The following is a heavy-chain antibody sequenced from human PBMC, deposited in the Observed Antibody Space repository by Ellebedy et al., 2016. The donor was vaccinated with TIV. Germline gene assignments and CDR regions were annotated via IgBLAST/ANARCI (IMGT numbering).Heavy chain of an antibody. D-gene: IGHD1-1*01. CDR3: ARWNGRYS. J-gene: IGHJ4*02. Sequence: GESLKISCTDSDFTFRNYYLSWVRQPPGRGLWWVANINQDGSWRIYVDSVKGRFTISRDNAQKSLYLQMNSLRAEDTAVYYCARWNGRYSWGQGALVTVSS. V-gene: IGHV3-7*03. CDR1: DFTFRNYY. CDR2: INQDGSWR.